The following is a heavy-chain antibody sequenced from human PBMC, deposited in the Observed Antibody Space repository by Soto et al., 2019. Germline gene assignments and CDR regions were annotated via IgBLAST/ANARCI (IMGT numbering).Heavy chain of an antibody. CDR2: IKQDGSEK. Sequence: EVQLVESGGGLVQPGGSLRLSCAASAFTFRNYWMSWVRQAPGKGLEWVANIKQDGSEKYYVDSVKGRFTISRDNAKSSLYLQINSLRAEDTAVYYCARVDCSSFGCYGDYSYYGMDVWGQGTTVTVS. J-gene: IGHJ6*02. V-gene: IGHV3-7*05. D-gene: IGHD2-2*01. CDR1: AFTFRNYW. CDR3: ARVDCSSFGCYGDYSYYGMDV.